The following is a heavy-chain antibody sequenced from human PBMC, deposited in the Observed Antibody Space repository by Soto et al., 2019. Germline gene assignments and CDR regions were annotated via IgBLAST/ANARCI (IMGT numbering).Heavy chain of an antibody. CDR1: GGSISSGSYY. CDR2: MYHGGTT. V-gene: IGHV4-39*01. Sequence: QLQLQESGPGVVKPSETLFLTCSVSGGSISSGSYYWGWIRQPPGRGLEWIASMYHGGTTYANPSLKDPVTISVDTSKNQSSLRLTSVTAADTAVYYCARRDVRAAATNWFDPWGQGTLVTVSS. J-gene: IGHJ5*02. D-gene: IGHD6-13*01. CDR3: ARRDVRAAATNWFDP.